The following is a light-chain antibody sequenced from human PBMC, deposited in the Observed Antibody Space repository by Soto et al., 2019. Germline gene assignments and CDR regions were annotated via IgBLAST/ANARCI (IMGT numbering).Light chain of an antibody. CDR3: TVWDDSLRGRL. CDR2: RNN. V-gene: IGLV1-47*01. J-gene: IGLJ2*01. Sequence: QSVLTQPPSASGTPGQRVTISCSGTSSSIESNYLYWYQQLPGTAPRLLILRNNQRPSGVPDRFSGSKSGTSASLAISALRSADEADYYCTVWDDSLRGRLFGGGTKVTVL. CDR1: SSSIESNY.